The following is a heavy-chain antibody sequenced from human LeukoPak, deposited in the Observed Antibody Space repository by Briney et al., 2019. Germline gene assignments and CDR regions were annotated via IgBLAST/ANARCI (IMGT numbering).Heavy chain of an antibody. J-gene: IGHJ4*02. CDR3: ARDPCSSTSCPGY. D-gene: IGHD2-2*01. Sequence: GASVKVSCKASGYTFTGYYMHWVRQAPGQGLEWMGRINPNSGGTNYAQKFQGRVTMTRDTSISTACMELSRLRSDDTAVYYCARDPCSSTSCPGYWGQGTLVTVSS. CDR2: INPNSGGT. CDR1: GYTFTGYY. V-gene: IGHV1-2*06.